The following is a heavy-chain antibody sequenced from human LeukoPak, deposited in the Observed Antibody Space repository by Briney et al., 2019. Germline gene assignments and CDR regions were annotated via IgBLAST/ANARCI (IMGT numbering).Heavy chain of an antibody. CDR2: ISSSGSTI. Sequence: GGSLRLSCAASGFTFSDYYMSWIRQAPGKGLEWVSYISSSGSTIYYADSEKGRFTISRDNAKNSLYLQMNSLRAEDTAVYYCARALAAQQLVHDWFDPWGQGTLVTVSS. J-gene: IGHJ5*02. CDR3: ARALAAQQLVHDWFDP. CDR1: GFTFSDYY. V-gene: IGHV3-11*01. D-gene: IGHD6-13*01.